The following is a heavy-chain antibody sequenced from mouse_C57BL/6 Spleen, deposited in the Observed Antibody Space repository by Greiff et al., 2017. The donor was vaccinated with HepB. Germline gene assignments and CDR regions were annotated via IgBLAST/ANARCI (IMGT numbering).Heavy chain of an antibody. CDR1: GYTFTSYW. CDR2: IHPNSGST. CDR3: ARYDYDGLDY. D-gene: IGHD2-4*01. J-gene: IGHJ2*01. V-gene: IGHV1-64*01. Sequence: QVQLQQPGAELVKPGASVKLSCKASGYTFTSYWMHWVKQRPGRGLEWIRMIHPNSGSTNYNEKFKSKATLTVDKSSSTAYMQLSSLTSEDSAVYYCARYDYDGLDYWGQGTTLTVSS.